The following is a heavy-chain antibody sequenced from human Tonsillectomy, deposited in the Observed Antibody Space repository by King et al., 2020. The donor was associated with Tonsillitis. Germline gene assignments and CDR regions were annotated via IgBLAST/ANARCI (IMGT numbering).Heavy chain of an antibody. CDR1: GLTFSSYS. D-gene: IGHD3-16*01. CDR3: AREEGEGFDY. CDR2: ISGSASYI. Sequence: VQLVESGGGLVKPGGSLRLSCAASGLTFSSYSMNWVRQAPGKGLEWVSSISGSASYIYYADSVKGRFTISRDNAKNSLYLQMNSLRAEDTAVYYCAREEGEGFDYWGQGTLVAVSS. V-gene: IGHV3-21*01. J-gene: IGHJ4*02.